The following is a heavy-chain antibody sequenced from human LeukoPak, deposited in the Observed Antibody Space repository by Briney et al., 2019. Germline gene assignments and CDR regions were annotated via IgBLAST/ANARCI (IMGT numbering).Heavy chain of an antibody. CDR2: MKQDGSEI. CDR3: ARRGSYSLFDY. J-gene: IGHJ4*02. D-gene: IGHD1-26*01. CDR1: GFTFSSYW. Sequence: GGSLRLSCEASGFTFSSYWMSWVRQAPGKGLEWVANMKQDGSEIYYVGSVRGRFTISRDNAKSSLYLQMNSLRAEDTAVYYCARRGSYSLFDYWGPGTLVTVSS. V-gene: IGHV3-7*01.